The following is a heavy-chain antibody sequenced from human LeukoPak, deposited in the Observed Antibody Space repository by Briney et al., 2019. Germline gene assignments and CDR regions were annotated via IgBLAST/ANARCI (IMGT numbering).Heavy chain of an antibody. D-gene: IGHD3-10*01. J-gene: IGHJ5*02. V-gene: IGHV4-59*08. CDR3: ARSEVLWFGESVAWFDP. CDR1: GGSISSYY. CDR2: IYYSGST. Sequence: SETLSLTCTVSGGSISSYYWSWIRQPPGKGLEWIGYIYYSGSTNYNPSLKSRVTISVDTSKNQFSLKLSSVTAADTAVYYCARSEVLWFGESVAWFDPWGQGTLVTVSS.